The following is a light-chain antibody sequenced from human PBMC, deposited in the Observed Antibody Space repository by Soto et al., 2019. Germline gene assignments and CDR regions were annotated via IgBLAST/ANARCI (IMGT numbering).Light chain of an antibody. Sequence: EIVLTQSPGNLSLSPGERATLSCRASQSVSSYYLAWYQQKPGQAPRLLIYDASNRATGIPARFSGSGSGTDFTLTISSLEPEDFAVYYCQQRSNWPRLTFGGGTKVDIK. J-gene: IGKJ4*01. V-gene: IGKV3-11*01. CDR1: QSVSSY. CDR3: QQRSNWPRLT. CDR2: DAS.